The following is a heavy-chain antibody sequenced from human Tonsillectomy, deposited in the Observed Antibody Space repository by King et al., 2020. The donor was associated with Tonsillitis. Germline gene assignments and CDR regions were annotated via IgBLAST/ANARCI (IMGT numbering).Heavy chain of an antibody. CDR1: GFTFSNFH. J-gene: IGHJ5*02. V-gene: IGHV3-21*01. Sequence: VQLVESGGGLVKPGGSLRLSCAASGFTFSNFHMSWVRKPPGKGLEWVSSISYTSSYIFYADSVKGRFTISRDNAKNSLSLQMNSLRAVDTAEDYCVRFRTLVLGNPHWWFDPWGQGTLVTVSS. CDR3: VRFRTLVLGNPHWWFDP. D-gene: IGHD3-16*01. CDR2: ISYTSSYI.